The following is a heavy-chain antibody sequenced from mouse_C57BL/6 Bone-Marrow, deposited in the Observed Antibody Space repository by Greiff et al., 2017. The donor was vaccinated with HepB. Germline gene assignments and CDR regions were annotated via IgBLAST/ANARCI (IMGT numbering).Heavy chain of an antibody. J-gene: IGHJ1*03. CDR1: GFNIKDDY. CDR3: TTSGVITTYFDV. Sequence: EVQLQQSGAELVRPGASVKLSCTASGFNIKDDYMHWVKQRPEQGLEWIGWIDPENGDTEYASKFQGKATITADTSSNTAYLQLSSLTSEDTAVYYCTTSGVITTYFDVWGTGTTVTVSS. V-gene: IGHV14-4*01. D-gene: IGHD2-4*01. CDR2: IDPENGDT.